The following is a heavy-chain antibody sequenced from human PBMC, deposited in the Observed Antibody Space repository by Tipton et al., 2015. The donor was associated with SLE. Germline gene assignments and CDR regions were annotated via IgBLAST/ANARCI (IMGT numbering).Heavy chain of an antibody. CDR2: ISSSSSYI. CDR3: AIGVVVLRFLEWPYYFDY. V-gene: IGHV3-21*01. J-gene: IGHJ4*02. D-gene: IGHD3-3*01. CDR1: GFTFSSYW. Sequence: SLRISCAASGFTFSSYWMSWVRQAPGKGLEWVSSISSSSSYIYYAESVKGRFTISRDNAKNSLYLQMNSLRAEDTAVYYCAIGVVVLRFLEWPYYFDYWGQGTLVTVSS.